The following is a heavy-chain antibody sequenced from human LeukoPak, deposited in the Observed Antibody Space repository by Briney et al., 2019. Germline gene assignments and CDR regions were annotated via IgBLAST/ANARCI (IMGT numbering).Heavy chain of an antibody. CDR3: ARGEMATTGYFDY. CDR2: INPNSGGT. D-gene: IGHD5-24*01. Sequence: GASVKVSCKASGYTFTGCYMHWVRQAPGQGLEWMGWINPNSGGTNYAQKFQGRVTMTRDTSISTAYMELSRLRSDDTAVYYCARGEMATTGYFDYWGQGTLVTVSS. V-gene: IGHV1-2*02. CDR1: GYTFTGCY. J-gene: IGHJ4*02.